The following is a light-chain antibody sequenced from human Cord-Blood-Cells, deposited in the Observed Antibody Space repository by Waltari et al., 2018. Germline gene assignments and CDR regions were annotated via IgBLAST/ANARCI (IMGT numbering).Light chain of an antibody. J-gene: IGLJ3*02. CDR1: SSNIGSHY. CDR2: RNN. V-gene: IGLV1-47*01. Sequence: QSVLTQPPSASGTPGQRVTISCSGSSSNIGSHYVYWYQQPPGTAPKLLIYRNNPRPSGVPDRFSGSKSGTSASLAISGLRSEDEADYYCAAWDDSLSGWVFGGGTKLTVL. CDR3: AAWDDSLSGWV.